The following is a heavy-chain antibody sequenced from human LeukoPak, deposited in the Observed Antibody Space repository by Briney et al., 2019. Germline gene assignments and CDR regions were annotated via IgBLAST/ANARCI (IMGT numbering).Heavy chain of an antibody. Sequence: SSETLSLTCTVSGGSISSYYWSWIRQPPGKGLEWIGYIYYSGSTNYNPPLKSRVTISVDTSKNQFSLKLSSVTAADTAVYYCARHRYGMDVWGQGTTVTVSS. CDR2: IYYSGST. V-gene: IGHV4-59*08. CDR3: ARHRYGMDV. J-gene: IGHJ6*02. CDR1: GGSISSYY.